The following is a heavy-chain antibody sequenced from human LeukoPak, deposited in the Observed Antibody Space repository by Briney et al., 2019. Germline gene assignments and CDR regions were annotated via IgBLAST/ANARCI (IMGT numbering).Heavy chain of an antibody. CDR3: ASGVDTAMEPLDY. D-gene: IGHD5-18*01. CDR1: GGSISSGGYY. V-gene: IGHV4-31*03. Sequence: SETLSLTCTVSGGSISSGGYYWSWIRQHPGKGLEWIGYIYYSGSTYYNPSLKSRVTISVDTSKNQFSLKLSSVTAADTAVYYCASGVDTAMEPLDYWGQGTLVTVSS. CDR2: IYYSGST. J-gene: IGHJ4*02.